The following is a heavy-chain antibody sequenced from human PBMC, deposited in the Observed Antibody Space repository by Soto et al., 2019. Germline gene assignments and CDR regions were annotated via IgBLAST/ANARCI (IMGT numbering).Heavy chain of an antibody. Sequence: EVQLVESGGGLVQPGGSLRLSCAVSGFNFSLYTMNWVRQDPGKGLEWVSYISSRSSIKYYAGSVKGRFTISRDNAENSLYLQMSSLRAEDTAVYYCAREGEVGESPASDFYFDYWGQGALVTVSS. CDR3: AREGEVGESPASDFYFDY. CDR1: GFNFSLYT. D-gene: IGHD3-16*01. CDR2: ISSRSSIK. V-gene: IGHV3-48*01. J-gene: IGHJ4*02.